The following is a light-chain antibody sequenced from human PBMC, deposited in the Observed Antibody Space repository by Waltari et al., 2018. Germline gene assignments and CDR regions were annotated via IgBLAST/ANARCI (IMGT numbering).Light chain of an antibody. CDR3: SSRNGRANEVV. Sequence: SSELTQDPAVSVALGQTVRITCQGDSLNTSYAGWYQLKPGQAPVLVMFGKDKRPSGIPDRFSGYSSGTTSSLTITGAQAEDEADYYCSSRNGRANEVVFAGGTKVTVL. CDR1: SLNTSY. CDR2: GKD. V-gene: IGLV3-19*01. J-gene: IGLJ3*02.